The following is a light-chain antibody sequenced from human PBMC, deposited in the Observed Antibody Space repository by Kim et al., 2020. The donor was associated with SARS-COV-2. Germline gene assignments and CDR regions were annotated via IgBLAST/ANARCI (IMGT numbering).Light chain of an antibody. CDR2: DAS. J-gene: IGKJ1*01. CDR1: QSIVGW. V-gene: IGKV1-5*01. Sequence: GDRITTTCRASQSIVGWLAWHQQKPGKAPKVLIYDASFLETGVPSRFSGSRSGTEFTLTVSSLQPDDFATYYCQQYNSFTWTFGQGTKVDIK. CDR3: QQYNSFTWT.